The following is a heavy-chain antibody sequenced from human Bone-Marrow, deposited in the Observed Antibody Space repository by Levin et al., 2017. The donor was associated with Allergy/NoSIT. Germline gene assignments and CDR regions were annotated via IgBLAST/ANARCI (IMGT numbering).Heavy chain of an antibody. CDR2: IYYSGST. V-gene: IGHV4-59*01. Sequence: SETLSLTCTVSGGSISSYYWSWIRQPPGKGLEWIGYIYYSGSTNYNPSLKSRVTISVDTSKNQSSLKLSSVTAADTAVYYCARGTNYGDYVYWGQGTLVTVSS. CDR3: ARGTNYGDYVY. CDR1: GGSISSYY. D-gene: IGHD4-17*01. J-gene: IGHJ4*02.